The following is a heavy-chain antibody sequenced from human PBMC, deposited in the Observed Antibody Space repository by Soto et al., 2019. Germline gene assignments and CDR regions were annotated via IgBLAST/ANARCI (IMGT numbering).Heavy chain of an antibody. CDR3: ARGVEYSSSSGYYYYGMDV. CDR1: GGTFSSYA. CDR2: IIPIFGTA. J-gene: IGHJ6*02. V-gene: IGHV1-69*13. Sequence: GASVEVSCKASGGTFSSYAISWVRQAPGQGLEWMGGIIPIFGTANYAQKFQGRVTITADESTSTAYMELSSLRSEDTAVYYCARGVEYSSSSGYYYYGMDVWGQGPPLTVS. D-gene: IGHD6-6*01.